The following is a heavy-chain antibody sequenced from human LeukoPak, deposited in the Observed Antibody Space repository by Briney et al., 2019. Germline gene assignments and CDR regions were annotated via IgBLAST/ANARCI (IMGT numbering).Heavy chain of an antibody. Sequence: SETLSLTCAVYGESFSGYYWTWIRQPPGKGLEWIGEINHSGSTNYNPSLKSRVTILVDTSKNQFSLKLSSVTAADTAVYYCARWADGGKSGDYWGQGTLVTVSS. D-gene: IGHD4-23*01. V-gene: IGHV4-34*01. J-gene: IGHJ4*02. CDR3: ARWADGGKSGDY. CDR1: GESFSGYY. CDR2: INHSGST.